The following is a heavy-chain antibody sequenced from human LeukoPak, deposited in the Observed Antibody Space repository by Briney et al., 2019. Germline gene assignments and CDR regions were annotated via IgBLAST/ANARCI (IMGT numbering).Heavy chain of an antibody. Sequence: SETLSLTCAVYGGSFSGYYWSWIRQPPGKGLEWIGEINHSGSTNYNPSLKSRVTISVDTSKNQFSLKLSSVTAADTAVYYCARDGATSGIWGQGTMVTVSS. J-gene: IGHJ3*02. CDR1: GGSFSGYY. CDR2: INHSGST. D-gene: IGHD3-10*01. CDR3: ARDGATSGI. V-gene: IGHV4-34*01.